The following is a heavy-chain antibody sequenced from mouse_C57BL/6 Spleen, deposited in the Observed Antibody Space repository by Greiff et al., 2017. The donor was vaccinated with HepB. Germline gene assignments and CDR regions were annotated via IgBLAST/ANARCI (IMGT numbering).Heavy chain of an antibody. V-gene: IGHV3-6*01. CDR2: ISYDGSN. D-gene: IGHD2-4*01. CDR1: GYSITSGYY. Sequence: EVKLQESGPGLVKPSQSLSLTCSVTGYSITSGYYWNWIRQFPGNKLEWMGYISYDGSNNYNPSLKNRISITRDTSKNQFFLKLNSVTTEDTATYYCASYDYDGYFDVWGTGTTVTVSS. J-gene: IGHJ1*03. CDR3: ASYDYDGYFDV.